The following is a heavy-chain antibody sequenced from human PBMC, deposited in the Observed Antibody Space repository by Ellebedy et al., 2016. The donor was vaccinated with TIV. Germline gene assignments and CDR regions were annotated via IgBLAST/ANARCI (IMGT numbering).Heavy chain of an antibody. J-gene: IGHJ3*02. D-gene: IGHD3/OR15-3a*01. CDR1: GGSISSYY. CDR2: IHYSGST. V-gene: IGHV4-59*01. Sequence: SETLSLTXTVSGGSISSYYWNWIRQPPGKGLEWIGYIHYSGSTNNSPSLKSRVTIAIDTSKNQFSLNLTSVTAADTAVYFCARDQFGLGSDAFDIWGQGTVVTVSS. CDR3: ARDQFGLGSDAFDI.